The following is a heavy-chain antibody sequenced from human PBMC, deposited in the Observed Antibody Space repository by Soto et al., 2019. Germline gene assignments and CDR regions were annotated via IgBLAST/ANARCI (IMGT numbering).Heavy chain of an antibody. D-gene: IGHD2-21*01. CDR1: AFTFNTSW. CDR2: TEPDGSVK. V-gene: IGHV3-7*01. CDR3: VRDRAYKCFSL. Sequence: SLRLSCAASAFTFNTSWMNWVRQAPGKGLEWVASTEPDGSVKYYIDSVKGRFNISRDNAKNSLYLQMNSLRVEDTAMYYCVRDRAYKCFSLWAQGTLGTVSA. J-gene: IGHJ4*02.